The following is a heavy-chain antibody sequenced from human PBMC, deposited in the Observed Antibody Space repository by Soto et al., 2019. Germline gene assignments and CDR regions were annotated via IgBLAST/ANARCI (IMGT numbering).Heavy chain of an antibody. D-gene: IGHD2-8*01. CDR1: AYTFTGYY. CDR2: INPNSGGT. CDR3: ALLYGGTRGYGMDV. V-gene: IGHV1-2*04. J-gene: IGHJ6*02. Sequence: ASVNVSCKASAYTFTGYYMHWVRQAPGQGLEWMGWINPNSGGTNYAQKFQGWVTMTRDTSISTAYMELSRLRSDDTAVYYCALLYGGTRGYGMDVWGQGTTVTVSS.